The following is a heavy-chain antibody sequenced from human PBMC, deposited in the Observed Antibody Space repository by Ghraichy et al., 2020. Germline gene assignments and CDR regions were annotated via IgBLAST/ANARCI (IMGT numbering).Heavy chain of an antibody. Sequence: SETLSLTCTVSGGSISSYYWTWIRQPPGKELQWIGYIYYTGSTNYNPSLKSRVTISLDTSQNQFSLKLTSVTAADTAVYYCARGDQTSYYYSIGMGWYFDLWGRGTLVTVSS. CDR2: IYYTGST. CDR3: ARGDQTSYYYSIGMGWYFDL. V-gene: IGHV4-59*01. CDR1: GGSISSYY. J-gene: IGHJ2*01. D-gene: IGHD3-22*01.